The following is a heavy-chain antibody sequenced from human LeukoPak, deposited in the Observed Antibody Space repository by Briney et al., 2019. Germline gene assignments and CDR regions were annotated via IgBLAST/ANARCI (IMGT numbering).Heavy chain of an antibody. CDR3: ARDGITIFGVYYGMDV. J-gene: IGHJ6*02. CDR1: GFTFSSYS. D-gene: IGHD3-3*01. CDR2: ISSSSSYI. Sequence: GGSLRLSCAASGFTFSSYSMNWVRQTPGKGLEWVSSISSSSSYIYYADSVKGRFTISRDNAKNSLYLQMNSLRAEDTAVYYCARDGITIFGVYYGMDVWGQGTTVTVSS. V-gene: IGHV3-21*01.